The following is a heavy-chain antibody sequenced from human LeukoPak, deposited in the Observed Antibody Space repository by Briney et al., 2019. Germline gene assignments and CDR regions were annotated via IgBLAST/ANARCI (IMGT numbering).Heavy chain of an antibody. CDR1: GFTFSTYA. CDR3: ATWVFRGESGYYDY. CDR2: ITRSGGT. Sequence: PGGSLRLSCAASGFTFSTYAVTWVRQAPGKGLEWVSIITRSGGTNYADSVKGRFTISRDNSKNTLYLQMNSLRAEDTAVYYCATWVFRGESGYYDYWGQGTLVTVSS. V-gene: IGHV3-23*01. J-gene: IGHJ4*02. D-gene: IGHD3-10*01.